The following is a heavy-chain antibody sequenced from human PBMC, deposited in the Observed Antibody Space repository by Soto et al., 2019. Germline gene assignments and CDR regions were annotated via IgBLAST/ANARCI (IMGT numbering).Heavy chain of an antibody. CDR2: INHSGST. CDR1: GGSFSGYY. J-gene: IGHJ4*02. D-gene: IGHD2-15*01. V-gene: IGHV4-34*01. CDR3: ARAPGMGYCSGGSCSRGEVSDY. Sequence: QVQLQQWGAGLLKPSETLSLTCAVYGGSFSGYYWSWIRQPPGKGLEWIGEINHSGSTNYNPSLKSRVTISVDPSKNQFSLKLSSVTAADTAVYYCARAPGMGYCSGGSCSRGEVSDYWGQGTLVTVSS.